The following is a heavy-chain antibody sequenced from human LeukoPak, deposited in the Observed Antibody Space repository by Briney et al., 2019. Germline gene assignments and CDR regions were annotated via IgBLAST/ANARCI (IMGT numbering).Heavy chain of an antibody. CDR1: GFTFSSYA. Sequence: GGSLRLSCAASGFTFSSYAMSWVRQAPGKGLEWVSAISGSGGSTYYADSVEGRFTISRDNSKNTLYLQMNSLRAEDTAVYYCAKHRTMIVVVTPYYFDYWGQGTLVTVSS. D-gene: IGHD3-22*01. CDR3: AKHRTMIVVVTPYYFDY. J-gene: IGHJ4*02. V-gene: IGHV3-23*01. CDR2: ISGSGGST.